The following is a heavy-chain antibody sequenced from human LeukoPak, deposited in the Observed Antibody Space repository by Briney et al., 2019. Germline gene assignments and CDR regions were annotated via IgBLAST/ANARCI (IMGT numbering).Heavy chain of an antibody. Sequence: GRALRLSCSASGFSFSRYAMHWVRQAPGEGLEWVAVISNDGSNEYYTDSVKGRFTISRDNSKNTLYVQMSSMRAEDTAVYYCARDYDDTSGWYVGFWGQGTLVTVSS. V-gene: IGHV3-30-3*01. J-gene: IGHJ4*02. CDR1: GFSFSRYA. CDR2: ISNDGSNE. D-gene: IGHD6-19*01. CDR3: ARDYDDTSGWYVGF.